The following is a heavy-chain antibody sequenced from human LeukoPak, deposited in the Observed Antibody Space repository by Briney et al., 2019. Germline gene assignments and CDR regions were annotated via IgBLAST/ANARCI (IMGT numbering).Heavy chain of an antibody. CDR1: GYTFSTYW. V-gene: IGHV5-51*01. D-gene: IGHD2-2*01. Sequence: RGESLKISCKGSGYTFSTYWIGWVRQMPGKGLEWMGIIYPGDSDTRYSPSFQGQVTISADKSISTAYLQWSSLKASDTAMYYCARLNSPAGQAFDYWGQGTLVTVSS. CDR2: IYPGDSDT. CDR3: ARLNSPAGQAFDY. J-gene: IGHJ4*02.